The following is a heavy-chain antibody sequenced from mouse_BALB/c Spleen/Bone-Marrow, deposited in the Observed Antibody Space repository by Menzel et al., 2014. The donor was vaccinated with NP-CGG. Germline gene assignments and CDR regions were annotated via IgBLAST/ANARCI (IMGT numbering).Heavy chain of an antibody. J-gene: IGHJ1*01. V-gene: IGHV5-6-5*01. CDR1: GFTFSSYA. CDR2: ISSRGST. CDR3: ASLTTFHRYFDI. D-gene: IGHD1-1*01. Sequence: EVKVVESGGGLLKPGGSLKLSCAASGFTFSSYAMSWVRQPPEKRLEWVASISSRGSTYYPDSVKGRFTISRDNPRNILYLQMSSLRSKDTAMYYCASLTTFHRYFDIWGAGTTVTGSS.